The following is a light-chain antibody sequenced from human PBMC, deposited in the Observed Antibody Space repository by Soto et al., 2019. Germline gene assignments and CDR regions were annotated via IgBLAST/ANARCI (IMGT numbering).Light chain of an antibody. J-gene: IGKJ4*01. CDR2: AVS. V-gene: IGKV1-39*01. CDR3: QQSYKTPLT. CDR1: QDITTY. Sequence: DIQTTQSPSSLSASVGDRVTITCRASQDITTYLNWYQQRPGTAPKVLIFAVSTLQSGVPSRFSGTGSGTEFTLTITNLQPEDLAIYYCQQSYKTPLTFGGGTRVEI.